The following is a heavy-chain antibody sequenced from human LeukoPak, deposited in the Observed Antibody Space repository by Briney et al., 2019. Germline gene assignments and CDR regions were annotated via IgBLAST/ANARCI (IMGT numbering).Heavy chain of an antibody. D-gene: IGHD5-24*01. CDR3: ARDMDGYNPGDY. V-gene: IGHV1-46*01. Sequence: VSCXXXGYXXTXYYMHWVRQAPGXGLEWMGIINPSGGSTSYAQKFQGRVTMTRDTSTSTVYMELSSLRSEDTAVYYCARDMDGYNPGDYWGQGTLVTVSS. CDR1: GYXXTXYY. CDR2: INPSGGST. J-gene: IGHJ4*02.